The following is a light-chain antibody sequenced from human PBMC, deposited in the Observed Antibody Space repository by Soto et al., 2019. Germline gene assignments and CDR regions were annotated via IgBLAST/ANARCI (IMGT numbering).Light chain of an antibody. V-gene: IGKV4-1*01. CDR2: WAY. CDR3: KKYYSTHIN. J-gene: IGKJ4*01. CDR1: QSVLYSSNNKNY. Sequence: DIVMTQYPDSLAVSLGERANINCKSTQSVLYSSNNKNYLAWYQQKQGQPPKLLIYWAYTRESGVPDRFSGSGSGKDFTLTIRSLQDEDVAVYYCKKYYSTHINCGGGT.